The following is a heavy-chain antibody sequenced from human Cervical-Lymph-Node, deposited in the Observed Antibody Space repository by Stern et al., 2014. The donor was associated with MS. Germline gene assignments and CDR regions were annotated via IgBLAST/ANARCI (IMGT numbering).Heavy chain of an antibody. J-gene: IGHJ3*01. Sequence: QVQLVQSGAEVKKPGASVKVSCKASGYSFIDYYIHWVRQAPGQGLEWMGRINPNSGGTNYAPKFQGTVTMTRDTSFSTGYMELSRLRSDDTAVYYCARDRSSGSYSDAFDLWGQGTMVIVSS. CDR1: GYSFIDYY. CDR3: ARDRSSGSYSDAFDL. D-gene: IGHD1-26*01. CDR2: INPNSGGT. V-gene: IGHV1-2*06.